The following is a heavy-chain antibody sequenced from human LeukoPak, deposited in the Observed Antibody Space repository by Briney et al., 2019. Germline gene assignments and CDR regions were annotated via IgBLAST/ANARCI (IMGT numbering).Heavy chain of an antibody. Sequence: PGGSLRLSCAASGFTFSSYAMHWVRQAPGKGLEWVAVISYDGSNKYYADSVKGRFTISRDNSKNTLYLQMNSLRAEDTAVYYCARDEAPFDYWGQGTLVTVSS. CDR2: ISYDGSNK. J-gene: IGHJ4*02. CDR3: ARDEAPFDY. V-gene: IGHV3-30*04. CDR1: GFTFSSYA.